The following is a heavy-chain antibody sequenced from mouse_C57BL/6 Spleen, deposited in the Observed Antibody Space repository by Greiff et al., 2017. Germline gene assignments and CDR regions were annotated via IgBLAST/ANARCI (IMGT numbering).Heavy chain of an antibody. CDR3: ARGHYYGSSYWYFDV. D-gene: IGHD1-1*01. CDR2: IYPSDSET. J-gene: IGHJ1*03. Sequence: QVHVKQPGAELVRPGSSVKLSCKASGYTFTSYWMDWVKQRPGQGLEWIGNIYPSDSETHYNQKFKDKATLTVDKSSSTAYMQLSSLTSEDSAVYYCARGHYYGSSYWYFDVWGTGTTVTVSS. CDR1: GYTFTSYW. V-gene: IGHV1-61*01.